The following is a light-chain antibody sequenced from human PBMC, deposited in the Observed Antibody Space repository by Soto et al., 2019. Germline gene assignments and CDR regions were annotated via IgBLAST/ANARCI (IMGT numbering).Light chain of an antibody. V-gene: IGKV3-15*01. Sequence: VMTQSPATLSVSPGERATLSCRASQSVGTNLAWYQQEVGQAPRLLIYDASTRATGMSARFSGSGSGTQCTLTISSLQSEDSAVYYCQQYDVWPLTFGGGTTVEIK. CDR3: QQYDVWPLT. CDR2: DAS. CDR1: QSVGTN. J-gene: IGKJ4*01.